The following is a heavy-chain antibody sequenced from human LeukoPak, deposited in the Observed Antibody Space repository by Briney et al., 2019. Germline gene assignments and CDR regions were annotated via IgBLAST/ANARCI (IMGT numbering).Heavy chain of an antibody. J-gene: IGHJ5*02. Sequence: SVKVSCKASGYTFTSYGISWVRQAPGQGLEWMGGIIASFGTANYAQKFQGRVTISADESTSTAYMELSSLRSEDTAVYYCARVVTPRYCSSTSCYWKGWFDPWGQGTLVTVSS. D-gene: IGHD2-2*01. V-gene: IGHV1-69*13. CDR1: GYTFTSYG. CDR3: ARVVTPRYCSSTSCYWKGWFDP. CDR2: IIASFGTA.